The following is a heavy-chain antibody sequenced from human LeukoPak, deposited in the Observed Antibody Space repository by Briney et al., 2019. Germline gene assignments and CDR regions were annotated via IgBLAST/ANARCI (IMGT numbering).Heavy chain of an antibody. CDR2: IYYSGST. CDR1: GGSISSYY. V-gene: IGHV4-39*01. CDR3: ARQPVGPGVGAFDI. Sequence: PSETLSLTCTVSGGSISSYYWSWIRQPPGKGLEWIASIYYSGSTYYNPSLKSRVTISVDTSKNQLSLKLSSVTAADTAVYYCARQPVGPGVGAFDIWGQGTMVTVSS. D-gene: IGHD1-26*01. J-gene: IGHJ3*02.